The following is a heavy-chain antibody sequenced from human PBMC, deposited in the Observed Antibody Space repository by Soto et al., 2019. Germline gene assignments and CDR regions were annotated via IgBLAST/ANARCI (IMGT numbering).Heavy chain of an antibody. D-gene: IGHD2-8*01. Sequence: EVQLLESGGGLVQPGGSLRLSCEASGFTFSAYAMSWVRQAPGKGLEWLSAISGSGGSTNYADSVNGRFAISRDNSKNTVYLEXXSXXXEDTXXYYXXXXXXXXXXGXXCTIRNGFDPWGQGTLVTVSS. CDR2: ISGSGGST. J-gene: IGHJ5*02. CDR3: XXXXXXXXXGXXCTIRNGFDP. V-gene: IGHV3-23*01. CDR1: GFTFSAYA.